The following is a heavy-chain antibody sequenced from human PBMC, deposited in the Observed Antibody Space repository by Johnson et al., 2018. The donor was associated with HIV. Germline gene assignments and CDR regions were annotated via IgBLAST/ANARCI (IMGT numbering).Heavy chain of an antibody. D-gene: IGHD6-19*01. CDR1: GFTFSSYD. CDR2: IGTAGDT. V-gene: IGHV3-13*01. Sequence: MLLVESGGGVVQPGRSLRLSCAASGFTFSSYDMHWVRQATGKGLEWVSAIGTAGDTYYPGSVKGRFTISRDNSKNTLYLQMNSLRAEDTAVYYCARERGDSSRTAFDIWGQGTMVTVSS. J-gene: IGHJ3*02. CDR3: ARERGDSSRTAFDI.